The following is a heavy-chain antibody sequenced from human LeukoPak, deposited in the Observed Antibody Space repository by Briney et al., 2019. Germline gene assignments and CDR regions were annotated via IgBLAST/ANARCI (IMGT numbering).Heavy chain of an antibody. D-gene: IGHD1-20*01. CDR1: GFTFSDYY. V-gene: IGHV3-11*04. J-gene: IGHJ4*02. CDR2: ISSSGSTI. CDR3: ARVGEITGTTWGYYFDY. Sequence: GGSLRLSCAASGFTFSDYYMSWIRQAPGKGLEWVSYISSSGSTIYYAESVKGRFTISRDNAKNSLYLQMNSLRAEDTTAYYCARVGEITGTTWGYYFDYWGQGTLVTVSS.